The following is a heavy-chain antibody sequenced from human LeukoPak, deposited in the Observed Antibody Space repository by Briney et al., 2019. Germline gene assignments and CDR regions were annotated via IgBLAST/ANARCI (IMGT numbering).Heavy chain of an antibody. D-gene: IGHD6-19*01. Sequence: PGGPLRLSCAPSGFTFDAYAMHWVRQAPGEGLEWVALISYDGGNIQPSDSVQGRYTISRVKSKIPLYLQMNTLRPEDTAIYYCARDPPFGSGWAQNHFDYWGQGTLVTVSS. CDR2: ISYDGGNI. V-gene: IGHV3-30*04. CDR1: GFTFDAYA. CDR3: ARDPPFGSGWAQNHFDY. J-gene: IGHJ4*02.